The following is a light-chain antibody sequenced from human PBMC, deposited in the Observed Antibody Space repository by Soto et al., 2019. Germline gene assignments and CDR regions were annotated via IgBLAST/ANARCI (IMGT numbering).Light chain of an antibody. Sequence: QSVLTQPPSAFGTPGQRVTISCSGSSSNIGSNYVYWYQQLPGTAPKLLIYSNNQRPSGVPDRFSGSKSGTSASLAISGLRSEDEADYYCAAWDDSLSGRVVFGGGTKLTVL. CDR2: SNN. J-gene: IGLJ2*01. V-gene: IGLV1-47*02. CDR1: SSNIGSNY. CDR3: AAWDDSLSGRVV.